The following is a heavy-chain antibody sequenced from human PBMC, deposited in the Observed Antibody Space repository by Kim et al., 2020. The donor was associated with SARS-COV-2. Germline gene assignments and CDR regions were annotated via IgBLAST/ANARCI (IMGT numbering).Heavy chain of an antibody. D-gene: IGHD2-21*02. Sequence: SETLSLTCTVSGGSISSSSYYWGWIRQPPGKGLEWIGSIYYSGSTYYNPSLKSRVTISVDTSKNQFSLKLSSVTAADTAVYYCASIVVVTAAAFDIWGQGTMVTVSS. V-gene: IGHV4-39*01. J-gene: IGHJ3*02. CDR2: IYYSGST. CDR1: GGSISSSSYY. CDR3: ASIVVVTAAAFDI.